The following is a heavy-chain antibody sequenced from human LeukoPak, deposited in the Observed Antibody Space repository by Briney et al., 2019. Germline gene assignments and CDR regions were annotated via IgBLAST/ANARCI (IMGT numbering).Heavy chain of an antibody. CDR1: ADSFSSHY. CDR3: SGDLVTMTKRFDI. Sequence: SETLSLTCAVSADSFSSHYWTWIRQPPGKGLEWIGYISYIGSTNYNPSLESRVTTSIDTYTNQFSLKLTTVLAADTAAFYCSGDLVTMTKRFDIWGQGRMVSVSS. J-gene: IGHJ3*02. CDR2: ISYIGST. V-gene: IGHV4-59*11. D-gene: IGHD4-17*01.